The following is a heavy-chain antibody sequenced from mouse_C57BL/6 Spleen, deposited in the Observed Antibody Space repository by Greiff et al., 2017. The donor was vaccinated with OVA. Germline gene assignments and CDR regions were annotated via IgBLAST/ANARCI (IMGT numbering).Heavy chain of an antibody. CDR2: INPNNGGT. V-gene: IGHV1-22*01. Sequence: VQLQQSGPELVKPGASVKMSCKASGYTFTDYNMHWVKQSHGKSLEWIGYINPNNGGTSYNQKFKGKATLTVNQSSSTAYMELRSLTSEDSAVYYCARAYDFDYAMDYWGQGTSVTVSA. J-gene: IGHJ4*01. CDR1: GYTFTDYN. D-gene: IGHD2-4*01. CDR3: ARAYDFDYAMDY.